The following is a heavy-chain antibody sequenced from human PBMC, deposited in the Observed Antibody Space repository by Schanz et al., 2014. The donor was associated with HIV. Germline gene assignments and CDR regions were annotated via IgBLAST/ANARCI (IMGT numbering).Heavy chain of an antibody. Sequence: QVQLVESGGGVVQPGRSLRLSCAASGFSFINYGMHWVRQAPGKGLERVSAITNTADSTYYADSVKGRFTISRDDSKNTLYLXXNSXXADDTAVFYCARGGIWEWDQXDFDYWGQGTLVTVSS. CDR2: ITNTADST. J-gene: IGHJ4*02. CDR3: ARGGIWEWDQXDFDY. CDR1: GFSFINYG. D-gene: IGHD2-15*01. V-gene: IGHV3-NL1*01.